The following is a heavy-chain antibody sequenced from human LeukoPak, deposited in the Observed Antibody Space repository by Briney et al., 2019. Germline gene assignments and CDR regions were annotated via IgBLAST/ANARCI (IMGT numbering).Heavy chain of an antibody. Sequence: GVSLSLSCAASGFTYSSHCMMWVPHAPAKGWEWVANKKQDGSEKYYVDSVKGRFTISRDNAKNSLYLQMNSLRAEDTAVYYCARELYSYGWFSAFDIWGQGTMVTVSS. CDR1: GFTYSSHC. D-gene: IGHD5-18*01. CDR2: KKQDGSEK. V-gene: IGHV3-7*01. J-gene: IGHJ3*02. CDR3: ARELYSYGWFSAFDI.